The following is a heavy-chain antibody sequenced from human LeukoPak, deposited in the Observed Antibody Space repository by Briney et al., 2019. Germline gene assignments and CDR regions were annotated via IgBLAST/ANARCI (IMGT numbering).Heavy chain of an antibody. J-gene: IGHJ4*02. D-gene: IGHD6-13*01. V-gene: IGHV4-39*01. CDR3: ARHSRGHSSTWYFFDF. CDR1: GGSISSYY. CDR2: MHYSGTT. Sequence: PSETLSLTCTVSGGSISSYYWGWIRQPPGKGLEWIGSMHYSGTTYYRPSLKSRVTITVDTSMNQLSLGLSSVTAADTARYYCARHSRGHSSTWYFFDFWGQGTLVTVSS.